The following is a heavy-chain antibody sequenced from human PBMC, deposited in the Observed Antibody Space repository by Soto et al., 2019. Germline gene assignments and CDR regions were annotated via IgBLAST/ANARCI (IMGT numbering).Heavy chain of an antibody. CDR1: GFTFSSYA. D-gene: IGHD3-22*01. CDR3: ARDHYDSSGYYYD. Sequence: QVQLVESGGGVVQPGRSLRLSCAASGFTFSSYAMHWVRQAPGKGLEWVAVISYDGSNKYYADSVKGRFTISRDNSKNTLYLQMNSLRAEDTAVYYCARDHYDSSGYYYDWGQGTLVTVSS. CDR2: ISYDGSNK. J-gene: IGHJ4*02. V-gene: IGHV3-30-3*01.